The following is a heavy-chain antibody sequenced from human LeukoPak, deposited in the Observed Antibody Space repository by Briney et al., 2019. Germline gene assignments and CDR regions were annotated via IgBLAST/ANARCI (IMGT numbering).Heavy chain of an antibody. CDR1: GFTFSSYN. J-gene: IGHJ6*03. D-gene: IGHD3-10*01. CDR3: ARRPWFGVHEPRYYYYYMDV. V-gene: IGHV3-48*01. Sequence: QPGGSLRLSCAASGFTFSSYNMNWVRQAPGKGLEWVSYISSSSSTIYYADSVKGRFTISRDNDKNSLYLQMNSLRAEDTAVYYCARRPWFGVHEPRYYYYYMDVWGKGTTVTVSS. CDR2: ISSSSSTI.